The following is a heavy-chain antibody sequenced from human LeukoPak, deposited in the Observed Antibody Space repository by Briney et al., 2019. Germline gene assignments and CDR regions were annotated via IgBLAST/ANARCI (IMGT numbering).Heavy chain of an antibody. CDR1: GGTLRRRT. V-gene: IGHV1-69*02. Sequence: ASVKVSCKASGGTLRRRTITWVRQAPGQGLEWMGRIIPMMGIANYAQKFQGRVTITADTTTDTAYMDLISLRSEDTAVYYCASRSHKTIVGADTREVGDYWGQGTLVTVSS. J-gene: IGHJ4*02. D-gene: IGHD6-19*01. CDR3: ASRSHKTIVGADTREVGDY. CDR2: IIPMMGIA.